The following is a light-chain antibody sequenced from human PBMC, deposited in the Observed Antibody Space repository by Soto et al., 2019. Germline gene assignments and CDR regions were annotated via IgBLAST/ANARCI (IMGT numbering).Light chain of an antibody. CDR1: SSNIGTDSD. CDR2: RNN. Sequence: QSVLTQPPSVSGAPGQRITISCTGSSSNIGTDSDVHWYQQLPGTAPKLLIYRNNNRPSGVPGRFSGSKSGTSASLAITGLQAEDEADYYCQSYDSSLSGVLFGGGTKLTVL. CDR3: QSYDSSLSGVL. V-gene: IGLV1-40*01. J-gene: IGLJ2*01.